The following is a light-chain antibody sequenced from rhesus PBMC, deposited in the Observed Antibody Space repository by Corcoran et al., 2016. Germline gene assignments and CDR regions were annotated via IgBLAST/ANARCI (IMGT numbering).Light chain of an antibody. Sequence: EIIMTQSPATLSLSPGERATLSCRTSQSVSSNLAWYQQKPGQAPRLLIYDASNRATGVPDRFSGSGSGTDFTITISSLEAEDVGVSYCTQESTWPLTFGGGSKVEVK. CDR2: DAS. J-gene: IGKJ4*01. CDR3: TQESTWPLT. CDR1: QSVSSN. V-gene: IGKV3-35*01.